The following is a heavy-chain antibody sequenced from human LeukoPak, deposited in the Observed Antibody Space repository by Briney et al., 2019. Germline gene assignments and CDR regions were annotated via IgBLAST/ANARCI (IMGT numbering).Heavy chain of an antibody. CDR1: GDSVSSNSVT. D-gene: IGHD2-2*01. V-gene: IGHV6-1*01. Sequence: SQTLSLTCAISGDSVSSNSVTWNWIRQSPSRGLEWLGRTYYRSTWYNDYAVSVGGRIIVNPDTSKNQFSLHLNSVTPEDTAVYYCARRLTQYDCFDPWGQGILVTVSS. J-gene: IGHJ5*02. CDR3: ARRLTQYDCFDP. CDR2: TYYRSTWYN.